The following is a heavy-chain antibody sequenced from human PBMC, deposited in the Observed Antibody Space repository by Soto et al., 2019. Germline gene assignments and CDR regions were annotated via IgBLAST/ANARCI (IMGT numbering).Heavy chain of an antibody. J-gene: IGHJ4*02. CDR1: GGSISSSSYY. D-gene: IGHD4-17*01. V-gene: IGHV4-39*01. CDR2: IYYSGST. Sequence: SETLSLTCTVSGGSISSSSYYWGWIRQPPGKGLEWIGSIYYSGSTYYNPSLKSRVTISVDTSKNQFSLKLSSVTAADTAVYYCARTHTVTTDYWGQGTLVTVSS. CDR3: ARTHTVTTDY.